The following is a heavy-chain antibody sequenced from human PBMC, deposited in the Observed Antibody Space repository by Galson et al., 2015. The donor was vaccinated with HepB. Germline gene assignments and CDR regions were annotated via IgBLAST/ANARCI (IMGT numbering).Heavy chain of an antibody. CDR2: MNQDGSDK. CDR1: GFTFSNYW. V-gene: IGHV3-7*01. Sequence: SLRLSCAASGFTFSNYWMNWVRQAPGKGPEWVANMNQDGSDKRYAESVRGRFTISRDNGKSSLFLQMISLRAEDTALYYCARGVRGSDEKWGQGALVTVSS. D-gene: IGHD3-10*01. J-gene: IGHJ4*02. CDR3: ARGVRGSDEK.